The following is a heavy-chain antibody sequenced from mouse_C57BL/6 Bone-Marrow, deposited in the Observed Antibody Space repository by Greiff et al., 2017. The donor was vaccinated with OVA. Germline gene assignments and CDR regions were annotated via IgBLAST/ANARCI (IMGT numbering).Heavy chain of an antibody. V-gene: IGHV7-3*01. CDR2: IRNKANGYTT. J-gene: IGHJ3*01. CDR3: ARGGAWFAY. CDR1: GFTFTDYY. Sequence: EVNLVESGGGLVQPGGSLSLSCAASGFTFTDYYMSCVRQPPGKALEWLGFIRNKANGYTTEYSASVKGRFTISRDNSQSILYLQMNALRAEDSATYYCARGGAWFAYWGQGTLVTVSA.